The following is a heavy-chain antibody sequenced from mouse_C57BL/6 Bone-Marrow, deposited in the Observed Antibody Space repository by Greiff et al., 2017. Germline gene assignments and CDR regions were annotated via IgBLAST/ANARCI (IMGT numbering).Heavy chain of an antibody. CDR1: GYTFTSYW. CDR2: IDPSDSYT. J-gene: IGHJ2*01. D-gene: IGHD2-4*01. CDR3: ARRDYYDYD. Sequence: QVQLQQPGAELVRPGTSVKLSCKASGYTFTSYWMHWVKQRPGQGLEWIGVIDPSDSYTNYNQKFKGKATLTVDTSSSTAYMQLSSLTSEDSAVYYCARRDYYDYDWGQGTTLTVSS. V-gene: IGHV1-59*01.